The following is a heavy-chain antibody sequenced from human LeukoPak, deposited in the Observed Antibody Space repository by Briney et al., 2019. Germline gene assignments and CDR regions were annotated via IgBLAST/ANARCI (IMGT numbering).Heavy chain of an antibody. V-gene: IGHV4-34*01. CDR3: ARSGRGTFTSYWTYFDF. CDR1: GGSFSGYY. D-gene: IGHD2/OR15-2a*01. Sequence: KPSETLSLTCAVYGGSFSGYYWSWIRQPQPPGKGLEWIGEINHSGSTKYNPSLKSRVTISVDTSKNQFSLKLSSVTAADTAAYYCARSGRGTFTSYWTYFDFWGQGTLVTVSS. J-gene: IGHJ4*02. CDR2: INHSGST.